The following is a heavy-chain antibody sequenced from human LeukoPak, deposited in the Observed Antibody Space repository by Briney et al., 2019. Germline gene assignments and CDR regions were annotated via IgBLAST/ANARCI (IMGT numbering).Heavy chain of an antibody. D-gene: IGHD6-19*01. V-gene: IGHV3-21*01. CDR3: ARRGAVAGTVDY. CDR2: ISSSSSYI. J-gene: IGHJ4*02. CDR1: GFIFSNYT. Sequence: GGSLRLSCAASGFIFSNYTMNWVRQAPGKGLEWVSSISSSSSYIYYTDSVKGRFTISRDNAKNSLYLQMNSLRADDTAMYYCARRGAVAGTVDYWGQGTLVTVSS.